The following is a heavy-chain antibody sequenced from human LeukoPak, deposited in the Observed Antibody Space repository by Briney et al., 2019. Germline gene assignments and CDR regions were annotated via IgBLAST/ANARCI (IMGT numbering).Heavy chain of an antibody. CDR3: ARGGGSYPFFDY. CDR1: GFTFGIYE. V-gene: IGHV3-48*03. J-gene: IGHJ4*02. Sequence: GGSLRLSCAASGFTFGIYEMNWVRQAPGKGLEWVSYTSNSDTTRYYADSVKGRFTISRDNVKNSLYLQMNSLRAEDTAVYYCARGGGSYPFFDYWGQGTLVTAS. D-gene: IGHD1-26*01. CDR2: TSNSDTTR.